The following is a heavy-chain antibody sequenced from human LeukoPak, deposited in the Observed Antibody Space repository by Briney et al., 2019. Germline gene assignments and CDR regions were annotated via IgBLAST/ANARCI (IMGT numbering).Heavy chain of an antibody. V-gene: IGHV3-21*01. Sequence: PGGSLRLSCAASGFTFSSYSMNWVRQAPGKGLEWVSSISSSSSYIYYADSVKGRFTISRDNAKNSLYLQMNSLRAEDTAVYYCAREGVATTRSFDYWGQGTLVTVSS. CDR1: GFTFSSYS. CDR2: ISSSSSYI. J-gene: IGHJ4*02. CDR3: AREGVATTRSFDY. D-gene: IGHD5-12*01.